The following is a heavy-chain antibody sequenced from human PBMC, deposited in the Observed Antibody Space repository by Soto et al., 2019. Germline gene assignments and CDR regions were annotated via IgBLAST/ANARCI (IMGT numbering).Heavy chain of an antibody. CDR3: ARQGSNGAYYYYGMDV. V-gene: IGHV5-10-1*01. CDR1: GYSFAGYW. D-gene: IGHD2-8*01. Sequence: GESLKISCKGSGYSFAGYWITWVRQMPGKGLEWMGRIDPSDSQTYYSPSFRGHVTISAAKSITTVFLQWSSLRASDTAMYCCARQGSNGAYYYYGMDVWGQGTTVTVSS. J-gene: IGHJ6*02. CDR2: IDPSDSQT.